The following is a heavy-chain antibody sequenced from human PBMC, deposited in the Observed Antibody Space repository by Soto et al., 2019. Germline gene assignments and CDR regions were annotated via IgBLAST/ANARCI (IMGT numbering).Heavy chain of an antibody. CDR1: GGSVNTAGYS. V-gene: IGHV4-30-2*01. D-gene: IGHD3-22*01. Sequence: SETLSLTCAVSGGSVNTAGYSWSWIRQPPGKGLEWIGYIYHSGSAYYNPSLKSRVTISLDRSNNHFSLKLISVTAAATAVYYCARVPIYYDSSGYYQYGTFDIWGQGKMVTVSS. J-gene: IGHJ3*02. CDR3: ARVPIYYDSSGYYQYGTFDI. CDR2: IYHSGSA.